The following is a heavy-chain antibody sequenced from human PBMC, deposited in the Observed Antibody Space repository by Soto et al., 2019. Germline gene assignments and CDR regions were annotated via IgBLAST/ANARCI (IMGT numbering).Heavy chain of an antibody. D-gene: IGHD3-10*01. CDR2: IYHSGST. CDR1: GGSISSSNW. V-gene: IGHV4-4*02. Sequence: KPSETLSLTCAVSGGSISSSNWWSWVRQPPGKGLEWIGEIYHSGSTNYNPSLKSRVTISVDKSKNQFSLKLSSVTAADTAVYYCALVPITMVRGPLAYWGQGTLVTVSS. J-gene: IGHJ4*02. CDR3: ALVPITMVRGPLAY.